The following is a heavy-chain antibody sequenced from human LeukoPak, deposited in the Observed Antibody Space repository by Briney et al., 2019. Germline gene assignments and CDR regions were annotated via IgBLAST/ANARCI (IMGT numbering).Heavy chain of an antibody. D-gene: IGHD4-11*01. CDR2: ISAYNGNT. J-gene: IGHJ3*02. CDR3: ARETQYDAFDI. CDR1: GYTFTSYG. Sequence: ASVRVSCKASGYTFTSYGISWVRQAPGQGLEWMGWISAYNGNTNYAQTLQGRVTMTTNTSTSTAYMELRSLRSDDTAVYYCARETQYDAFDIWGQGTMVTVSS. V-gene: IGHV1-18*01.